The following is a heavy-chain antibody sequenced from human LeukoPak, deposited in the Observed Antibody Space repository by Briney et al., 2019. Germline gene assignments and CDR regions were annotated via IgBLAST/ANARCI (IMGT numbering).Heavy chain of an antibody. J-gene: IGHJ4*02. CDR2: ISGSRDTT. Sequence: GGSLRLSCAASGFTFSSYAMNWVRQAPGKGLEWVSFISGSRDTTYYADSVKGRFTISRDSSKNTLYLQMNSLRAEDTAVYYCAKSRGESRGASNYWGQGTLVTVSS. CDR1: GFTFSSYA. CDR3: AKSRGESRGASNY. V-gene: IGHV3-23*01. D-gene: IGHD1-26*01.